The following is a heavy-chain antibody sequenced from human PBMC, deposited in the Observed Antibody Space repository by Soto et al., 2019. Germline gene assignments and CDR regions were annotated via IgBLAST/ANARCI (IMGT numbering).Heavy chain of an antibody. Sequence: QLQLQESGPGLVKPSETLSLTCTVSGGSISSSSYYWGWIRQPPGKGLGWIGSIYYSGSTYYNPSLKSRVTISVDTSKNQFSLKLSSVTAADTAVYYCARHTYYYGSGRLYYYYYYMDVWGKGTTVTVSS. D-gene: IGHD3-10*01. V-gene: IGHV4-39*01. CDR2: IYYSGST. CDR3: ARHTYYYGSGRLYYYYYYMDV. J-gene: IGHJ6*03. CDR1: GGSISSSSYY.